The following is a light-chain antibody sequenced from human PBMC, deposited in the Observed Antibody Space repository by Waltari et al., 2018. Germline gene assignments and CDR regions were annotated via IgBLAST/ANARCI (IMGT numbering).Light chain of an antibody. CDR3: ATWDDTLSGWV. CDR2: YND. Sequence: QSVLTQPHSESGVPRQRVTISCSGSNSNIGNKAVACYQQIPGRAPKLLFYYNDLLSSGVSDRFSASKSGSSASLAISGLQSEDEADYYCATWDDTLSGWVFGGGTKLTVL. CDR1: NSNIGNKA. V-gene: IGLV1-36*01. J-gene: IGLJ3*02.